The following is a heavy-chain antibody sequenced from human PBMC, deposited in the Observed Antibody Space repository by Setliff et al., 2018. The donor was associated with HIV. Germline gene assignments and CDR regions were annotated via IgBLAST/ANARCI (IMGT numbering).Heavy chain of an antibody. J-gene: IGHJ4*02. D-gene: IGHD2-2*01. Sequence: SETLSLTCAVSGFSISSGYYWGWIRQPPGKGLEWIGIIYHSGSTYYNPSLKSRVTISVDTSKNQFSLKLSSVTAADTAVYYCARRNVVAPAALDYWGQGTLVTVSS. V-gene: IGHV4-38-2*01. CDR2: IYHSGST. CDR1: GFSISSGYY. CDR3: ARRNVVAPAALDY.